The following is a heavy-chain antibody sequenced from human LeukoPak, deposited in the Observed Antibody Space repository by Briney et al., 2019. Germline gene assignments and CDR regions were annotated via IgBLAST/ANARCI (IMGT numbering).Heavy chain of an antibody. V-gene: IGHV1-69*13. D-gene: IGHD4-23*01. J-gene: IGHJ4*02. CDR3: AREYGGNPYYFDY. Sequence: SVKVSCKASGGTLSSYAISWVRQAPGQGLEWMGGIIPIFGTANYAQKFQGRVTITADESTSTAYMELSSLRSEDTAVYYCAREYGGNPYYFDYWGQGTLVTVSS. CDR2: IIPIFGTA. CDR1: GGTLSSYA.